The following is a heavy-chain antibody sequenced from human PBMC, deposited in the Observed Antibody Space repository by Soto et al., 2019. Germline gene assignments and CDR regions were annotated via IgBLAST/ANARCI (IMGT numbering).Heavy chain of an antibody. J-gene: IGHJ4*02. Sequence: QVQLVESGGGVVQPGRSLRLSCAASGFTFTNYAMHWVRQAPGKGLEWVAVISYDENNKYYADSVKGRFTISRDNSKNTVYLQMNSIKAEDTVVYYCAKKERRSVDTTLVGIFDFWGQGTLVTVSS. V-gene: IGHV3-30*18. CDR2: ISYDENNK. CDR3: AKKERRSVDTTLVGIFDF. CDR1: GFTFTNYA. D-gene: IGHD5-18*01.